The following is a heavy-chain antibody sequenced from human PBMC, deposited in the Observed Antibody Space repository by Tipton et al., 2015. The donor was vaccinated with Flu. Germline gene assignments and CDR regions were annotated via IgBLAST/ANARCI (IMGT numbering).Heavy chain of an antibody. Sequence: TLSLTCTVSGGSISSYYWSWIRQPPGKGLEWIGYIYYSGSTNYSPSLKSRVTISVDTSKNQFSLKLSSVTAADTAVYYCARDGRYDILTGYSLLPTSAGYFSPGMDVWGLGTTVTVSS. V-gene: IGHV4-59*01. D-gene: IGHD3-9*01. CDR2: IYYSGST. CDR1: GGSISSYY. J-gene: IGHJ6*02. CDR3: ARDGRYDILTGYSLLPTSAGYFSPGMDV.